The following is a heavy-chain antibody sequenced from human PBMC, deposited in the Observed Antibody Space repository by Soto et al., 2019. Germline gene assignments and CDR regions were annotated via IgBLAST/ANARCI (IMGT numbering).Heavy chain of an antibody. CDR3: ARSIAAAGSFDY. CDR2: INPSGGST. J-gene: IGHJ4*02. CDR1: GYTFTSYY. Sequence: GASVKVSCKSSGYTFTSYYMHWARQAPGQGLEWMGIINPSGGSTSYAQKFQGRVTMTRDTSTSTVYMELSSLRSEDTAVYYCARSIAAAGSFDYWGQGTLVTVSS. V-gene: IGHV1-46*01. D-gene: IGHD6-13*01.